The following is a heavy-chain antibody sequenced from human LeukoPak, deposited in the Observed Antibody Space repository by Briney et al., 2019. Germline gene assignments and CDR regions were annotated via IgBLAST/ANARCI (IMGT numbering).Heavy chain of an antibody. CDR3: AKDQGGAAAGAMDV. J-gene: IGHJ6*04. D-gene: IGHD6-13*01. Sequence: GGSLRLSCAASGFTFDDYAMHWVRQAPGKGLEWVSGISWNSGSIGYADSVKGRFIISRDNAKNSLYLQMNSLRAEDTGLYYCAKDQGGAAAGAMDVWGKGTTVTVSS. CDR2: ISWNSGSI. CDR1: GFTFDDYA. V-gene: IGHV3-9*01.